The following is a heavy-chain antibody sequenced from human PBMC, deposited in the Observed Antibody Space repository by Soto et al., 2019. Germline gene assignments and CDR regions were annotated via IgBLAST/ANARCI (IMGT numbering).Heavy chain of an antibody. CDR1: GGAVSSGTYY. J-gene: IGHJ5*02. CDR2: IYFTGST. Sequence: PSETLSLTCTVSGGAVSSGTYYWSWIRQPPGKGLEWIGHIYFTGSTNYNPSLKSRVTMSLDTSRNQFSLELSSVTAADTAVYYCTRGPPRVQWFDPWGLGTLVTVSS. V-gene: IGHV4-61*01. CDR3: TRGPPRVQWFDP.